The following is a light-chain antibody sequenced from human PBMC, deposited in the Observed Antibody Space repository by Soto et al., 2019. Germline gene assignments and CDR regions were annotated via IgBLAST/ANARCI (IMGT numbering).Light chain of an antibody. J-gene: IGLJ1*01. CDR3: SSFTNTYSRYA. CDR1: SSDVGGYNY. CDR2: SVS. V-gene: IGLV2-14*01. Sequence: QSALTQPASVSGSPGQSITISCTGSSSDVGGYNYVSWFQHHSGKAPKLIIYSVSYRPSGISTRFSGSKSGDTASLTISGLQAEDEADYYCSSFTNTYSRYAFGTGTKLTVL.